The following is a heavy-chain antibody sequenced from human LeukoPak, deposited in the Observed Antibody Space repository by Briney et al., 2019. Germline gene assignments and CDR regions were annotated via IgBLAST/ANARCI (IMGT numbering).Heavy chain of an antibody. D-gene: IGHD4-11*01. CDR2: VYPGDSDT. Sequence: GESLKISCQASGYTFAKYWIGWVRQMPGKGLEWMGIVYPGDSDTRYGPSFQGQVTISVDKSINTAYLQWTRLKAPDTAMYYCARRFGERLYSNNDAFDSWGQGTLVTVSS. V-gene: IGHV5-51*01. CDR1: GYTFAKYW. CDR3: ARRFGERLYSNNDAFDS. J-gene: IGHJ4*02.